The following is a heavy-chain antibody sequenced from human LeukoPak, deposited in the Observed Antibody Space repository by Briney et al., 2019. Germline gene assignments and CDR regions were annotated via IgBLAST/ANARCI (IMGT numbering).Heavy chain of an antibody. J-gene: IGHJ4*02. CDR1: RFTFSDFA. D-gene: IGHD3-10*01. CDR3: AKEQWFGDFDY. Sequence: GGSLRLSCAASRFTFSDFAMSWVRQAPGKGLEWVSSISASGGRTYYADSAKGRVTISRDNSKNTLYLEMTSLRAEDTAVYYCAKEQWFGDFDYWGQGTLVTVSS. V-gene: IGHV3-23*01. CDR2: ISASGGRT.